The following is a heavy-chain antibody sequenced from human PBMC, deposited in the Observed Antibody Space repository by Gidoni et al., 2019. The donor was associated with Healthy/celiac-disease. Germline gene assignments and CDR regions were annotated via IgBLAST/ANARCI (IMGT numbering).Heavy chain of an antibody. V-gene: IGHV3-30-3*01. CDR3: AGGPTILDAFDI. CDR2: ISYDGSNK. CDR1: GFTFSSYA. J-gene: IGHJ3*02. D-gene: IGHD1-26*01. Sequence: QVQLVESGGGVVQPGRSLRLSCAASGFTFSSYAMHWVRQAPGKGLEWVAVISYDGSNKYYADSVKGRFTISRDNSKNTLYLQMNSLRAEDTAVYYCAGGPTILDAFDIWGQGTMVTVSS.